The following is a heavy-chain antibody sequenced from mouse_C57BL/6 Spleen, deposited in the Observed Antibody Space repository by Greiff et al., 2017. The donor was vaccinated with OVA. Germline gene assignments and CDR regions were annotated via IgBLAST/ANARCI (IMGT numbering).Heavy chain of an antibody. J-gene: IGHJ3*01. CDR1: GFTFSDYG. CDR3: ARGYSEGSAWFAY. Sequence: EVQGVESGGGLVKPGGSLKLSCAASGFTFSDYGMHWVRQAPEKGLEWVAYISSGSSTIYYADTVTGRFTISRDNAKNTLFLQMTSLRSEDTAMYYCARGYSEGSAWFAYWGQGTLVTVSA. CDR2: ISSGSSTI. D-gene: IGHD1-1*01. V-gene: IGHV5-17*01.